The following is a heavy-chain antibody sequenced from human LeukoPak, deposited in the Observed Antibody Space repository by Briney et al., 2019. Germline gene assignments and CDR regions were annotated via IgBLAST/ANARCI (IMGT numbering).Heavy chain of an antibody. CDR2: IYSGGST. D-gene: IGHD5-24*01. CDR3: ARRIRDGYTKANYFDY. Sequence: GGSLRLSCAASGFTVSSNYMSWVRQAPGKGLEWVSVIYSGGSTYYADSVKGRFTIPRDNSKNTLYLQMNSLRAEDTAVYYCARRIRDGYTKANYFDYWGQGTLVTVSS. CDR1: GFTVSSNY. V-gene: IGHV3-53*01. J-gene: IGHJ4*02.